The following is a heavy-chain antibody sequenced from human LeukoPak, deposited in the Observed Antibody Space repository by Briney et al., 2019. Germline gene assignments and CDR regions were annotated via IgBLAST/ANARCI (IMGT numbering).Heavy chain of an antibody. J-gene: IGHJ4*02. CDR3: AKDFGNCINSVCYGMPFDY. D-gene: IGHD2-8*01. Sequence: TGGSLRLSCAASGFTFSSYAMSWVRQAAGKGLEWVSGISGSGDSTYYADSVKGRFTISRDNSKNTLYLQMNSLRAEDTAVYYCAKDFGNCINSVCYGMPFDYWGQGTLVTVSS. V-gene: IGHV3-23*01. CDR2: ISGSGDST. CDR1: GFTFSSYA.